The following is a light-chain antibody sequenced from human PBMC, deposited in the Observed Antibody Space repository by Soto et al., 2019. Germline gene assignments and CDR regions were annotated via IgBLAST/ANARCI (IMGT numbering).Light chain of an antibody. CDR2: GAS. CDR3: QQYGSSPRT. Sequence: EIVLTQSPATLSLSPGERATLSCRASQSVSSYLAWYQQKPGQAPRLLIYGASTRATGVPARFSGSGSGTEFTLTISRLEPEDFAVYYCQQYGSSPRTFGQGTKVDIK. CDR1: QSVSSY. V-gene: IGKV3-20*01. J-gene: IGKJ1*01.